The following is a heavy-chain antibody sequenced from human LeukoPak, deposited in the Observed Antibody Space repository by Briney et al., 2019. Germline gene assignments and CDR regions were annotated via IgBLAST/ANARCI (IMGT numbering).Heavy chain of an antibody. CDR1: GFTFSSYA. D-gene: IGHD5-18*01. Sequence: GGSLRLSCAASGFTFSSYAMHWVRQAPGKGLEWVAVISYDGSNEYYADSVKGRFTISRDNSKNTLYLQMNSLRAEDTAVYYCARAVDTAMAPWGQGTLVTVSS. J-gene: IGHJ5*02. CDR3: ARAVDTAMAP. CDR2: ISYDGSNE. V-gene: IGHV3-30-3*01.